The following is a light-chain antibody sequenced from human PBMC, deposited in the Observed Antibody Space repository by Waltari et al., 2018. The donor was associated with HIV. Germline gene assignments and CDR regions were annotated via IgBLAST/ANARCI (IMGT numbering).Light chain of an antibody. V-gene: IGLV1-47*02. CDR1: SSNIGSNY. Sequence: QSVLTQPPSASGTPGQRVTISCSGSSSNIGSNYVFCYQQLPVTAPKLVIYSNNQRPSAFPDRFSCSKSGTSASLAISGRRSEDEADYYCAAWDDSLRGLVFGGGTKLTVL. CDR2: SNN. J-gene: IGLJ3*02. CDR3: AAWDDSLRGLV.